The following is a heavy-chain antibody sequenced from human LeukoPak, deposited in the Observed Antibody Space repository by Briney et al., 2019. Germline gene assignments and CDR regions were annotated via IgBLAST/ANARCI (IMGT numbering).Heavy chain of an antibody. J-gene: IGHJ4*02. Sequence: ASVKVSCKASGGTFSSYAISWVRQAPGQGLEWMGGIIPIFGTANYAQKFQGRVTITTDESTSTAHMELSSLRSEDTAVYYCASNSEIAVAGTWGFDYWGQGTLVTVSS. CDR3: ASNSEIAVAGTWGFDY. D-gene: IGHD6-19*01. CDR1: GGTFSSYA. V-gene: IGHV1-69*05. CDR2: IIPIFGTA.